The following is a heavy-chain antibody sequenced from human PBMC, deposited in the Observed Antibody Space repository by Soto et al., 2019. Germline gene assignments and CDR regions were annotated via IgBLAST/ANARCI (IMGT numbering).Heavy chain of an antibody. D-gene: IGHD5-12*01. Sequence: QITLKESGPTLGKPTQTLTLTCTFSGFSLSTSGVGVGWIRQPPGKALEWLALIYWDDDKRYSPSLKSRLTITKDTSKNQVVLTMTNMDPVDTATYYCAHRPGGYDPLNWYFDLWGRGTLVTVSS. CDR1: GFSLSTSGVG. V-gene: IGHV2-5*02. CDR3: AHRPGGYDPLNWYFDL. CDR2: IYWDDDK. J-gene: IGHJ2*01.